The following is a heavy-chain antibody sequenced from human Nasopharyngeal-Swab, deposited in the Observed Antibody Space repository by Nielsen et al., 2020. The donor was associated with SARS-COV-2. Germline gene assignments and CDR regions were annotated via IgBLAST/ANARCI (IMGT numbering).Heavy chain of an antibody. CDR3: ARDSETYDFWSGFDY. CDR1: GYTFTGYD. Sequence: ASVKVSCKASGYTFTGYDMHWVRQAPGQGLEWMGRINPNSGGTNYAQKFQGRVTMTRDTSISTAYMELSRLRSDDTAVYYCARDSETYDFWSGFDYWGQGTLVTVSS. J-gene: IGHJ4*02. D-gene: IGHD3-3*01. V-gene: IGHV1-2*06. CDR2: INPNSGGT.